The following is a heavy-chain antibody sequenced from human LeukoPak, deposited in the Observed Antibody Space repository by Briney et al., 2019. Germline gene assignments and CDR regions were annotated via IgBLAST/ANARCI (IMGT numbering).Heavy chain of an antibody. CDR1: GGSISSYY. J-gene: IGHJ3*02. V-gene: IGHV4-59*08. D-gene: IGHD3-10*01. Sequence: SETLSLTCTVSGGSISSYYWSWIRQPPGKGLEWIGYIYYSGSTNYNPSLKSRVTISVDTSKNQFSLKLSSVTAADTAVYYCARHYFARYWSGRWLDILGQGKKV. CDR3: ARHYFARYWSGRWLDI. CDR2: IYYSGST.